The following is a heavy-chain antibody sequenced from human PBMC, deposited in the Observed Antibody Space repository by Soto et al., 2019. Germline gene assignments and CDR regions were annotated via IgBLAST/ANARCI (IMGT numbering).Heavy chain of an antibody. Sequence: QVQLVQSGAEVKKPGASVKVSCKASGYTFTSYGISWVRQAPGQGLEWMGWIRAYNGYTNYAQKFQGRVTVTTDTSTSTAYMALRSLISDDTAVYYCASASDGYRSGWYVGYFDYWGQGTLVTVSS. J-gene: IGHJ4*02. D-gene: IGHD6-19*01. V-gene: IGHV1-18*04. CDR3: ASASDGYRSGWYVGYFDY. CDR1: GYTFTSYG. CDR2: IRAYNGYT.